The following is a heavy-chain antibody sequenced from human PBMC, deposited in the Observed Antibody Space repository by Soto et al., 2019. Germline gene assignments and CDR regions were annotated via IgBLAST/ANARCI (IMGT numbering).Heavy chain of an antibody. CDR3: ARQIYDSDTGPNFQYYFDS. Sequence: GESLKISWKGSVYSFADYWITWVRQKPGKGLEWMGRIDPSDSQTYYSPSFRGHVTISVTKSITTVFLQWSSLRASDTAMYYCARQIYDSDTGPNFQYYFDSWGQGTPVTVSS. J-gene: IGHJ4*02. CDR1: VYSFADYW. V-gene: IGHV5-10-1*01. CDR2: IDPSDSQT. D-gene: IGHD3-22*01.